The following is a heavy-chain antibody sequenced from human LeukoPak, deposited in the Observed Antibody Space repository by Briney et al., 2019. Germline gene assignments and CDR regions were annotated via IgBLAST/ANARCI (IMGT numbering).Heavy chain of an antibody. CDR1: GFTFVEYA. Sequence: GGSLRLSCAASGFTFVEYALHWVRQAPGRGLEWVSGISWNSGSIRYADSVKDRLTLSSDNAKNSLYLQMNSLRAEDMALYCCAKGGVAGTAFDIWGQGTMVTVSS. CDR3: AKGGVAGTAFDI. CDR2: ISWNSGSI. V-gene: IGHV3-9*03. J-gene: IGHJ3*02. D-gene: IGHD6-19*01.